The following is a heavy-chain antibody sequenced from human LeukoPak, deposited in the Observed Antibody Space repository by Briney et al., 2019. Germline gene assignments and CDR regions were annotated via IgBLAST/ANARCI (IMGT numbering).Heavy chain of an antibody. CDR2: IKQDGSEK. D-gene: IGHD3-3*01. V-gene: IGHV3-7*01. J-gene: IGHJ4*02. Sequence: GGSLRLSCAASGFTFSSYWMSWVRQAPGKGLEWVANIKQDGSEKYYVDSVKGRFTISRDNAKNSLYLQMNSLRAEDTAVYYCARVLDYDFWSGYRFDYWGQGTLVTVSS. CDR1: GFTFSSYW. CDR3: ARVLDYDFWSGYRFDY.